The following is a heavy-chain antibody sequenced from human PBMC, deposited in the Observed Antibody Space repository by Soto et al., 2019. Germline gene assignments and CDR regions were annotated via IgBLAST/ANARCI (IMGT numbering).Heavy chain of an antibody. CDR2: INPNSGGT. CDR1: GYTFTGYY. J-gene: IGHJ4*02. CDR3: ARDSRISPSYFDY. V-gene: IGHV1-2*04. Sequence: ASVKVSCKASGYTFTGYYMHWVRQAPGQGLEWMGWINPNSGGTNYAQKFQGWVTMTRDTSISTAYMELSRLRSDDTAVYYCARDSRISPSYFDYWGQGTLVTVSS.